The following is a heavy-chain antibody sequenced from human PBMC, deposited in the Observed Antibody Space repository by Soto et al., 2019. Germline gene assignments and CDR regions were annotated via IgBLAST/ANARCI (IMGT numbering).Heavy chain of an antibody. CDR3: ASDVMGHVLYFYYGMDV. J-gene: IGHJ6*02. Sequence: ASVKVSCKASVYTFTDYFIHWVRQAPGQGPEWMGCINPNSGGTKYAQKFQGRVTMTRDKSISTAYMEMRRLRSDDTAVYYCASDVMGHVLYFYYGMDVWGQGNTVTVSS. CDR1: VYTFTDYF. CDR2: INPNSGGT. D-gene: IGHD1-26*01. V-gene: IGHV1-2*02.